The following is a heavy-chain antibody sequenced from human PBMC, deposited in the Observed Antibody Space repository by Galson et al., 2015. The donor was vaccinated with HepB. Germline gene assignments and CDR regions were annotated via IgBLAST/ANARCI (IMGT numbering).Heavy chain of an antibody. V-gene: IGHV3-30*04. Sequence: SLRLSCAASGFTFSSYAMHWVRQAPGKGLEWVAVISYDGSNKYYADSVKGRFTISRDNSKNTLYLQMNSLRAEDTAVYYCAREYGGDVFDIWGQGTMVTVSS. CDR2: ISYDGSNK. D-gene: IGHD2-21*02. CDR1: GFTFSSYA. CDR3: AREYGGDVFDI. J-gene: IGHJ3*02.